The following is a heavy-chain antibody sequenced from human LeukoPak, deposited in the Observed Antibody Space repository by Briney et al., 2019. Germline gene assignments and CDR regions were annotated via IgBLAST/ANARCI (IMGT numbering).Heavy chain of an antibody. CDR3: AKTSPMVRGPPPVDAFDI. Sequence: PGGSLRLSCAASGFTFSSYAMSWVRQAPGKGPEWVSAISGSGGSIRYADSVMGRFTISRDNSENTLYLQMNSLRAEDTAVYYCAKTSPMVRGPPPVDAFDIWGQGTMVTVSS. V-gene: IGHV3-23*01. D-gene: IGHD3-10*01. J-gene: IGHJ3*02. CDR2: ISGSGGSI. CDR1: GFTFSSYA.